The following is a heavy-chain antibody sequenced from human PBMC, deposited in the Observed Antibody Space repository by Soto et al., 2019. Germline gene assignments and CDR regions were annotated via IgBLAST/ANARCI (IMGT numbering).Heavy chain of an antibody. Sequence: PSEPLSLTCAVSGGSISSGGYSWSWIRQPPGKGLEWIGYIYHSGSTYYNPSLKSRVTISVDRSKNQFSLKLSSVTAADTAVYYCAREGTPAYSRSEDEVWFDPWGQGTLVTVSS. CDR2: IYHSGST. CDR3: AREGTPAYSRSEDEVWFDP. D-gene: IGHD1-26*01. V-gene: IGHV4-30-2*01. CDR1: GGSISSGGYS. J-gene: IGHJ5*02.